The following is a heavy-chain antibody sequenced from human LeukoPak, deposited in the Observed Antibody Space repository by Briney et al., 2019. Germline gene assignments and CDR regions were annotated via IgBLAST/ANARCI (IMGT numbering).Heavy chain of an antibody. CDR1: GGSISSYY. V-gene: IGHV4-59*01. CDR2: IYYSGST. Sequence: SETLSLTCTVSGGSISSYYWSWIRQPPGKGLEWIGYIYYSGSTNYNPSLKSRVTISVDTSKNQFSLKLSSVTAADTAVYYCARAVTKVVPGYYFDYWGQGTLVRVSS. D-gene: IGHD4-23*01. CDR3: ARAVTKVVPGYYFDY. J-gene: IGHJ4*02.